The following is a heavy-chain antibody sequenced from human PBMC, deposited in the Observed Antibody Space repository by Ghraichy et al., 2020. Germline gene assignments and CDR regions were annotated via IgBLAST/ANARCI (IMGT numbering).Heavy chain of an antibody. CDR3: ARVPVMGYYYYMDV. Sequence: GGSLRLSCAASGFTFDDYGMSWVRQAPGKGLEWVSGINWNGGSTGYADSVKGRFTISRDNAKNSLYLQMNSLRAEDTALYHCARVPVMGYYYYMDVWGKGTTVTVSS. CDR2: INWNGGST. J-gene: IGHJ6*03. D-gene: IGHD2-8*01. CDR1: GFTFDDYG. V-gene: IGHV3-20*01.